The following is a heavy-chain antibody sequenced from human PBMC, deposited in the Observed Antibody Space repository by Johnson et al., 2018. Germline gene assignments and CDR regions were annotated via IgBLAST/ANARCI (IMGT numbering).Heavy chain of an antibody. D-gene: IGHD3-22*01. CDR1: GGTFSSSV. J-gene: IGHJ3*02. CDR2: IIPLFGTA. V-gene: IGHV1-69*01. Sequence: QVQLVQSGAEVKKPGSSVKVSCKASGGTFSSSVISWVRQAPGQGLEWMGGIIPLFGTASYAQKFQGRVTITADESTSTAYMELGSLRSEDTAVDYCARGSDDSSGADAFDIWGQGTMVTVAS. CDR3: ARGSDDSSGADAFDI.